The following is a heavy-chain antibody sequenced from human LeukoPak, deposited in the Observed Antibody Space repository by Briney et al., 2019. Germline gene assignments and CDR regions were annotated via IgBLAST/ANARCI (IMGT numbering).Heavy chain of an antibody. CDR2: ISSSSSYI. Sequence: PGGSLRLSCAASGFTFSSYSMNWVRQAPGKGLEWVSSISSSSSYIYYADSVKGRFTISRDNAKNSLYLQMNSLRAEDTAVYYCAKEHTVVTLLVDYWGQGTLVTVSS. J-gene: IGHJ4*02. V-gene: IGHV3-21*01. D-gene: IGHD4-23*01. CDR1: GFTFSSYS. CDR3: AKEHTVVTLLVDY.